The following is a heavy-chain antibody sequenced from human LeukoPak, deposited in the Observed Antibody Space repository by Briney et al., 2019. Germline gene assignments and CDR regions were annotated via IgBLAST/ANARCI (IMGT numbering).Heavy chain of an antibody. CDR1: GGSISSGSYY. D-gene: IGHD3-10*01. V-gene: IGHV4-61*02. J-gene: IGHJ4*02. CDR3: ASSGSGSYNTPFDY. CDR2: FYNSGST. Sequence: PSETLSLTCTVSGGSISSGSYYWSWIRQTAGKGLEWIGRFYNSGSTNYNPSLKSRVTISVDTSKNQFSLKLSSVTAADTAVYYCASSGSGSYNTPFDYWGQGTLVTVSS.